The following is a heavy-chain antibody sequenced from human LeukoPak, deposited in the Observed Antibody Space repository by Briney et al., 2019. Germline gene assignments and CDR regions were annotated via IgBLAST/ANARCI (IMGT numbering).Heavy chain of an antibody. CDR1: GGSISSSSYY. CDR3: ERIYGNSTIADAFDI. Sequence: LSLTCTVSGGSISSSSYYMTWVRQAPGKGLEWVAVSYRRDTTFYADAVKGRFIISTDSSRKTVYLQMNSLRVDDTAMYYCERIYGNSTIADAFDIWGQGTMVIVSS. D-gene: IGHD2-21*01. CDR2: SYRRDTT. V-gene: IGHV3-53*01. J-gene: IGHJ3*02.